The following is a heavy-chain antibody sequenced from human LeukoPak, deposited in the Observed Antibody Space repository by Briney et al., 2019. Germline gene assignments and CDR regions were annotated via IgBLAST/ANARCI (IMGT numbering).Heavy chain of an antibody. CDR1: GFTFRSYA. CDR3: AKAGTMVRGVSFRFDY. V-gene: IGHV3-23*01. J-gene: IGHJ4*02. Sequence: GGSLRLSCAAPGFTFRSYAMSWVRQAPGKGLEWVSAISGSGGSTYYADSVKGRFTISRDNSKNTLYLQMNSLRAEDTAVYYCAKAGTMVRGVSFRFDYWGQGTLVTVSS. D-gene: IGHD3-10*01. CDR2: ISGSGGST.